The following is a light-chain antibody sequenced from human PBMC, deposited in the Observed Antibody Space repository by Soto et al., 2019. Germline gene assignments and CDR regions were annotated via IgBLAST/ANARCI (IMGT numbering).Light chain of an antibody. CDR2: ETY. V-gene: IGKV3-20*01. J-gene: IGKJ1*01. CDR3: QQYGGSSST. Sequence: IVLTQSPDTLSLSPGERVTLSCRASQSVRNNYLAWYQQKPGQAPRLLIYETYRRATGIPDRFSGSGSGIDFTLTISRLEPEDFAVYLCQQYGGSSSTFGLGTKVDIK. CDR1: QSVRNNY.